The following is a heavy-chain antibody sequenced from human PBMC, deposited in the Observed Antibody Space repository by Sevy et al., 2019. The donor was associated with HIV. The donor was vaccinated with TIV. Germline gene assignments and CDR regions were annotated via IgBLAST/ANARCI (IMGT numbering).Heavy chain of an antibody. CDR1: GYTLTELS. CDR2: LDPEDGKT. V-gene: IGHV1-24*01. J-gene: IGHJ4*02. D-gene: IGHD3-22*01. CDR3: ASTRDYYDSSGYYFDY. Sequence: ASVKVSCKVSGYTLTELSIHWVRQAPGKGLEWLVTLDPEDGKTIYAQNFQGRVTMTEATSTDTTYMELSSLRSEDTAVYYCASTRDYYDSSGYYFDYWGQGTLVTVSS.